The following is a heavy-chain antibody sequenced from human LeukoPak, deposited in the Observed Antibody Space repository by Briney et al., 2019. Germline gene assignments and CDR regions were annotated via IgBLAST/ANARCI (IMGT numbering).Heavy chain of an antibody. CDR2: IRYDGSNK. D-gene: IGHD1-7*01. CDR3: ARWNFLDC. J-gene: IGHJ4*02. Sequence: GGSLRLSCAASGFTFSSYAMSWVRQAPGKGLEWVAFIRYDGSNKYYADSVKGRFTISRDNSKNTPYLQMNSLRAEDRAVYYCARWNFLDCWGQGTLVTVSS. CDR1: GFTFSSYA. V-gene: IGHV3-30*02.